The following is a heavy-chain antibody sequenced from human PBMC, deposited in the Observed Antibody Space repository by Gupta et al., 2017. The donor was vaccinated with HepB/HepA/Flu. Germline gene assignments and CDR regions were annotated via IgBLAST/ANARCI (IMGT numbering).Heavy chain of an antibody. CDR2: ISGDGSYK. Sequence: AQLVESAGHLVQTGWSLRLSCQAPGFIHWVRQFPGKGLVWVSRISGDGSYKQYADSVRGRFTISRDNAKNTVYLQMNSVRVDDTAVDYCARDFDWEGGAWGQGTTVTVSS. V-gene: IGHV3-74*03. D-gene: IGHD3-9*01. J-gene: IGHJ6*02. CDR1: GF. CDR3: ARDFDWEGGA.